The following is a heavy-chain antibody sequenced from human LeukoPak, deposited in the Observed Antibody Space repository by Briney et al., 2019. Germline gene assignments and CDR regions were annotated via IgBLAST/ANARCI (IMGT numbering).Heavy chain of an antibody. CDR2: IYYNEST. J-gene: IGHJ4*02. CDR3: ARDSALTFDH. Sequence: SETLSLTCTVSGGSISSRSYYWGWIRQPPGKGLEWIGSIYYNESTYYNPSLKSRVTISVDTSKNQFSLKLSSVTAADTAVYYCARDSALTFDHWGQGTLVTVSS. CDR1: GGSISSRSYY. D-gene: IGHD6-25*01. V-gene: IGHV4-39*07.